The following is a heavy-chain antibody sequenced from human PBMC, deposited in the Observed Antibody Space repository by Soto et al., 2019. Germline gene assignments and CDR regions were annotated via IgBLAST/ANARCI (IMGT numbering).Heavy chain of an antibody. J-gene: IGHJ6*03. D-gene: IGHD6-19*01. CDR1: GFTFSDYY. V-gene: IGHV3-11*01. CDR3: ARESGGWHYYLYMDV. CDR2: IFNSGNMI. Sequence: QVQLVESGGGLVRPGGSLRLSCAASGFTFSDYYMSWIRQAPGKGLEWVAYIFNSGNMIFYADSVKGRFTISRDNAKNTLFLEMNSLRVEDTAVYYCARESGGWHYYLYMDVWGKGGTITVSS.